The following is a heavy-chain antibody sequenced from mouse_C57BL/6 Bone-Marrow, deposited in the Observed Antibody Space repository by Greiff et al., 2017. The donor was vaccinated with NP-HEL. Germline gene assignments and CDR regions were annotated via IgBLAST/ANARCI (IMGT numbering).Heavy chain of an antibody. J-gene: IGHJ1*03. V-gene: IGHV14-4*01. Sequence: EVQLQQSGAELVRPGASVKLSCTASGFNIKDDYMHWVKQRPEQGLEWIGWIDPENGDTEYASKFQGKATITADTSSNTAYLQLSSLTSEDTAVYYCSHGYSWYFDVWGTGTTVTVSS. D-gene: IGHD2-3*01. CDR1: GFNIKDDY. CDR3: SHGYSWYFDV. CDR2: IDPENGDT.